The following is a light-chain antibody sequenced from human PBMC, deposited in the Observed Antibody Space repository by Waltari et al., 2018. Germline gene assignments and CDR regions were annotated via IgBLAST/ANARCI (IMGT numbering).Light chain of an antibody. CDR2: FGS. Sequence: DIVMTQSPLSLTVTPGESASISCRSSQSLLNRNGYNYVEWHLQKPGQSPQLLVYFGSNRASGAPDRFSGGGSGTNFTRIIGAVEAAEVGVYYCRQTAQKTTTCGQGTKL. J-gene: IGKJ2*01. CDR3: RQTAQKTTT. CDR1: QSLLNRNGYNY. V-gene: IGKV2-28*01.